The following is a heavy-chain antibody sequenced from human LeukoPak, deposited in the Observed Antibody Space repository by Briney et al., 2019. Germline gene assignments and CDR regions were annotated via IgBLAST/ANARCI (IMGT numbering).Heavy chain of an antibody. D-gene: IGHD1-1*01. CDR2: INPNSGGT. CDR1: GYTFTGYH. CDR3: ARGADFNWIFDY. Sequence: ASVKVSCKASGYTFTGYHMHWVRQAPGQGLEWMGWINPNSGGTNYAQKFQGRVTMTRDTSISTAYMELSRLRSDDTAVYYCARGADFNWIFDYWGQGTLVTVSS. V-gene: IGHV1-2*02. J-gene: IGHJ4*02.